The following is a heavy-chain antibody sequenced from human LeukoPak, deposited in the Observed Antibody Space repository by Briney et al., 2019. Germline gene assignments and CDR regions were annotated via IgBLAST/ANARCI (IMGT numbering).Heavy chain of an antibody. J-gene: IGHJ3*02. CDR1: GGTFSSYA. D-gene: IGHD4-17*01. CDR3: ATGGDYRDAFDM. CDR2: IIPILGIA. Sequence: SVKVSCKASGGTFSSYAISWVRQAPGQGLEWMGRIIPILGIANYAQKFQGRVTITADKSTSTAYMELSSLRSEDTAVYYCATGGDYRDAFDMWGQGTMVTVSS. V-gene: IGHV1-69*04.